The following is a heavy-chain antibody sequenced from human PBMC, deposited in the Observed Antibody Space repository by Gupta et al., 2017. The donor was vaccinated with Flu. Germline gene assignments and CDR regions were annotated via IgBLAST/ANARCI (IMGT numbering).Heavy chain of an antibody. Sequence: EVERLASGGGLVQPGGCLLASCEASGVTASSYVMYWVSQAPGKGLEWVSAISCSGGSTYYADSVKGRFTISRDKSKNTLYLQMNSLRAEDTAVYYCAKGTLAVAGKGGFDYWGQGTLVTVSS. CDR3: AKGTLAVAGKGGFDY. J-gene: IGHJ4*02. D-gene: IGHD6-19*01. CDR1: GVTASSYV. V-gene: IGHV3-23*01. CDR2: ISCSGGST.